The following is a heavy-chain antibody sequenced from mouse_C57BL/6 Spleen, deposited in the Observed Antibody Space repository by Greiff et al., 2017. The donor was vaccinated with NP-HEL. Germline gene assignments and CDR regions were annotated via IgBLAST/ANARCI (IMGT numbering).Heavy chain of an antibody. CDR1: GFTFSSYG. J-gene: IGHJ2*01. Sequence: EVKLVESGGDLVKPGGSLKLSCAASGFTFSSYGMSWVRQTPDKRLEWVATISSGGSYTYYPDSVKGRFTISRDNEKNTLYLQMSSLKSEDTTMYYCARHSSYFDYWGQGTTLTVSS. CDR2: ISSGGSYT. V-gene: IGHV5-6*01. CDR3: ARHSSYFDY. D-gene: IGHD2-12*01.